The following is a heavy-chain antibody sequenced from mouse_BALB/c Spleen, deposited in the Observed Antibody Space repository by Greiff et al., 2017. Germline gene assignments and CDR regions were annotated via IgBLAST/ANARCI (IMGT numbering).Heavy chain of an antibody. V-gene: IGHV5-6-4*01. CDR1: GFTFSSYT. Sequence: DVMLVESGGGLVKPGGSLKLSCAASGFTFSSYTMSWVRQTPEKRLEWVATISSGGSYTYYPDSVKGRFTISRDNAKNTLYLQMSSLKSEDTAMYYCTRDKGSWYFDVWGAGTTVTVSS. CDR2: ISSGGSYT. J-gene: IGHJ1*01. CDR3: TRDKGSWYFDV.